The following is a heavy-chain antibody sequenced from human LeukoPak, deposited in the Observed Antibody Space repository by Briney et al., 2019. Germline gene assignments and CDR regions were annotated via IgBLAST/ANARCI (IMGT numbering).Heavy chain of an antibody. Sequence: GGSLRLSCAASGFTFNNYWMSAVRQAPGKGLEWVANIKQDGSEKYYVDSVKGRFTISRDNAKNSLYLQMNSLRAEDTAVYYCARDSARGGTMDYWGQGTLVTVSS. CDR1: GFTFNNYW. CDR3: ARDSARGGTMDY. J-gene: IGHJ4*02. D-gene: IGHD2-15*01. CDR2: IKQDGSEK. V-gene: IGHV3-7*01.